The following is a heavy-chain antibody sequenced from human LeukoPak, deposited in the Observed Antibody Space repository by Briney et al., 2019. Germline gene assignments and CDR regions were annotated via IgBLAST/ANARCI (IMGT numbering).Heavy chain of an antibody. D-gene: IGHD2-15*01. CDR1: GYTFNTYG. J-gene: IGHJ5*02. CDR2: TSGYNGKT. V-gene: IGHV1-18*01. Sequence: ASVKVSCKASGYTFNTYGITWVRQAPGQGLEWMGWTSGYNGKTKYAQKLQDRVTMTTDTSTTTAYMELRSLRSDDTAVYYCARASAVVDNWFDPWGQGTLVTVSS. CDR3: ARASAVVDNWFDP.